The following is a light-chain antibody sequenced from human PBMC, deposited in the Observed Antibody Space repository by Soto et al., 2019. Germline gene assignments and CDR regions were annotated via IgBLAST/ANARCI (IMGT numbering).Light chain of an antibody. CDR1: QSISSY. J-gene: IGKJ1*01. CDR2: AAS. V-gene: IGKV1-39*01. CDR3: QQSYSTPGT. Sequence: DIQMTQSPSSLSASVGGRVTITCRASQSISSYLNWYQQKPGKAPKLLIYAASSLQSGVPSRFSGSGSGTDFTLTISSLQPEDFATYYCQQSYSTPGTFGQGTKV.